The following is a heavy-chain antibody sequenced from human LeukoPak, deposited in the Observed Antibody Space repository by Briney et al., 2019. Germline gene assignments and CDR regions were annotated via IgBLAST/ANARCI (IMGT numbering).Heavy chain of an antibody. CDR3: ARLHSSGWPLECMDV. Sequence: ASVKVSCKASGYTFTDYANAWVRQAPGQGLEWMGWISAYNGATHYAQKLQGRVTMTTDASTSTVYMEMRSLRYDDTAVYYCARLHSSGWPLECMDVWGQGSTLTVSS. CDR1: GYTFTDYA. J-gene: IGHJ6*02. D-gene: IGHD6-19*01. V-gene: IGHV1-18*01. CDR2: ISAYNGAT.